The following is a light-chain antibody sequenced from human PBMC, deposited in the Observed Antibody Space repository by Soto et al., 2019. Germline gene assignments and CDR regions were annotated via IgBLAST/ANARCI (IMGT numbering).Light chain of an antibody. CDR1: QRIFPW. J-gene: IGKJ5*01. V-gene: IGKV1-5*03. Sequence: DIQMTQSRSTLSASVGDRFTITCRASQRIFPWLAWFQQKPGKAPKLLIYKASNLESGVPSRFTGSGSGTEFTLTITSLQPDDFATYYCQQSNSYPVTFGQGTRLEIK. CDR2: KAS. CDR3: QQSNSYPVT.